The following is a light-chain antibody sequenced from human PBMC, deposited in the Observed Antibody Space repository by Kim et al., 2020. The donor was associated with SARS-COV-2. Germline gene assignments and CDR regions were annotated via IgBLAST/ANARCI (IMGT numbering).Light chain of an antibody. CDR2: DAS. J-gene: IGKJ2*01. V-gene: IGKV1-12*01. CDR3: QQTNSFPYT. Sequence: ASVGDRVTITCRASQAISSWLAWYQQKPGKAPKLLVYDASTLQDGVPSRFSGSGSGTDFTLIISGLQAEDFATYYCQQTNSFPYTFGQGTKLEIK. CDR1: QAISSW.